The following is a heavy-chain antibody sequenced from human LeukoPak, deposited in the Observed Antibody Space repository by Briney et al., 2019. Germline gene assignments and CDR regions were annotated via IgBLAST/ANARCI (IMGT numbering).Heavy chain of an antibody. D-gene: IGHD5-18*01. Sequence: SETLSLTCTVSGGSISSYYWSWIRQPPGKGLEWIGYIYTSGSTNYNPSLKSRVTISVDTSKNQFSLKLSSVTAADTAVYYCARHFLSDTAMVGPLDLWGRGTLVTVSS. CDR3: ARHFLSDTAMVGPLDL. J-gene: IGHJ2*01. CDR1: GGSISSYY. CDR2: IYTSGST. V-gene: IGHV4-4*09.